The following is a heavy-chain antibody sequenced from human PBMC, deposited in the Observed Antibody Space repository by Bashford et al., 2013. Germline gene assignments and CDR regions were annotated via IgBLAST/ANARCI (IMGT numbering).Heavy chain of an antibody. D-gene: IGHD3-22*01. CDR2: ISATATTI. Sequence: GSLRLSCAASGFSFSGFEFIWVRQAPGKGLEWVSYISATATTIYYADSVKGRFTISRDNAKKSVYLQMNSLEAEDTAVYYCARDQKESSDYYLEEDGIDMWARDNGHRL. V-gene: IGHV3-48*03. CDR3: ARDQKESSDYYLEEDGIDM. CDR1: GFSFSGFE. J-gene: IGHJ3*02.